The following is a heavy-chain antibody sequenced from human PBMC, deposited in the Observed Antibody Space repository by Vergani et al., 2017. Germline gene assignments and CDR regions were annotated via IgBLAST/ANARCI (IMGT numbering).Heavy chain of an antibody. J-gene: IGHJ3*02. CDR2: ISGSGGST. CDR3: AKDLGMYSGSYRGLAFDI. V-gene: IGHV3-23*01. CDR1: GFTFSSYA. Sequence: EVQLLESGGGLVQPGGSLRLSCAASGFTFSSYAMSWVHQAPGKGLEWVSAISGSGGSTYYADSVKGRFTISRDNSKNTLYLQMNSLRAEDTAVYYCAKDLGMYSGSYRGLAFDIWGQGTMVTVSS. D-gene: IGHD1-26*01.